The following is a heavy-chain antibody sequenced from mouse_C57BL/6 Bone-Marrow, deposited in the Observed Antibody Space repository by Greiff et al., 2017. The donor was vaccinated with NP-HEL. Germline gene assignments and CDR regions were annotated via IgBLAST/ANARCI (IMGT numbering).Heavy chain of an antibody. V-gene: IGHV3-8*01. Sequence: EVKLVESGPGLAKPSQTLSLTCSVTGYSITSDYWNWIRKFPGNKLEYMGYISYSGSTYYNPSLKSRISITRDTSKNQYYLPLNSVTTEDTATYYCARSPLWLRRNYYAMDYWGQGTSVTVSS. J-gene: IGHJ4*01. D-gene: IGHD2-2*01. CDR2: ISYSGST. CDR3: ARSPLWLRRNYYAMDY. CDR1: GYSITSDY.